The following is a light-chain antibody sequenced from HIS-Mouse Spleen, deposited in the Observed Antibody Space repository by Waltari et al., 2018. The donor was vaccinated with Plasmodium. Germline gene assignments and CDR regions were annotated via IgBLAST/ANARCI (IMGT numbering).Light chain of an antibody. J-gene: IGKJ4*01. Sequence: DIQMTQFPPSLSASVGDSVTITCRARQSISSYLKWYQRKPGKAPTLLIYAASSLPSGVPSRFIGSRSWTDFTLTISSLQPEDVATYYCQQSYSTPPSFGGGTKVEIK. CDR1: QSISSY. CDR3: QQSYSTPPS. CDR2: AAS. V-gene: IGKV1-39*01.